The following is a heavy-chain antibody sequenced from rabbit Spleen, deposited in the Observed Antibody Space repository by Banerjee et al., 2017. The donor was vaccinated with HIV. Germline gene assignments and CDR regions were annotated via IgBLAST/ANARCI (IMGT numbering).Heavy chain of an antibody. Sequence: QEQLEESGGDLVKPEGSLTLTCTASGLDFSTNYWICWVRQAPGKGLEWIGCIYTGGGGPAYASWAKGQFTISKTSSTTVTLQMTSLTAADTATYFCARDAAGSYGYSAWNVWGQGTLVTV. CDR1: GLDFSTNYW. D-gene: IGHD6-1*01. CDR3: ARDAAGSYGYSAWNV. CDR2: IYTGGGGP. V-gene: IGHV1S45*01. J-gene: IGHJ4*01.